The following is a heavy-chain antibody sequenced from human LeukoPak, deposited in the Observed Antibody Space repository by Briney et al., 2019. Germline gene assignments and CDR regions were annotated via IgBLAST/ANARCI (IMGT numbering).Heavy chain of an antibody. CDR1: GFTFRDYQ. CDR2: IHSNPKTI. CDR3: ARSGYGDYDY. J-gene: IGHJ4*02. Sequence: GGSLRLSCEASGFTFRDYQMSWIRQAPGKGLEWISYIHSNPKTIYYADSAKGRFTISRDNAKNSLYLQMNSLRVDDMAVYYCARSGYGDYDYWGQGTRVTVSS. D-gene: IGHD4-17*01. V-gene: IGHV3-11*01.